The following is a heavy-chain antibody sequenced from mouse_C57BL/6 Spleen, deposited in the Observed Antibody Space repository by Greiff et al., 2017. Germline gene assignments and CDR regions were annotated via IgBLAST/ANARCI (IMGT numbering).Heavy chain of an antibody. J-gene: IGHJ1*03. CDR2: INPNYGTT. Sequence: VQLQQSGPELVKPGASVKISCKASGYSFTDYNMNWVKQSNGKSLEWIGVINPNYGTTSYNQKFKGKATLTVDQASSTAYMQLNSLTSEDSAADYGARDPVRDWYFDVWGTGTTVTVSS. CDR1: GYSFTDYN. CDR3: ARDPVRDWYFDV. V-gene: IGHV1-39*01. D-gene: IGHD2-14*01.